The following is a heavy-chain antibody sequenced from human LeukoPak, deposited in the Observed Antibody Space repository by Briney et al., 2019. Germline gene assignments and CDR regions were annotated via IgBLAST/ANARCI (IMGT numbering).Heavy chain of an antibody. V-gene: IGHV4-59*01. J-gene: IGHJ5*02. D-gene: IGHD2-15*01. Sequence: SETLSLTCTVSGGSISSYYWSWIRQPPGKGQEGIGYIYYSGSTNYNPSLKSRVTISVDTSKNQFSLKLSSVTAADTAVYYCARGVVVAATPGWFDPWGQGTLVTVSS. CDR3: ARGVVVAATPGWFDP. CDR1: GGSISSYY. CDR2: IYYSGST.